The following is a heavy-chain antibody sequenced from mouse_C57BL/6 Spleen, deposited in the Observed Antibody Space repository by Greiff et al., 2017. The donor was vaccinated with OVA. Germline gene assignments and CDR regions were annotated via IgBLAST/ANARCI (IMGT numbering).Heavy chain of an antibody. V-gene: IGHV1-15*01. D-gene: IGHD1-1*01. CDR3: TTSIFYGSSY. J-gene: IGHJ2*01. CDR2: IDPETGGT. CDR1: GYTFTDYE. Sequence: QVQLQQSGAELVRPGASVTLSCKASGYTFTDYEMHWVKQTPVHGLAWIGAIDPETGGTAYNQKFKGKAILTADKSSSTAYMELRSLTSEDSAVYYCTTSIFYGSSYWGQGTTLTVSS.